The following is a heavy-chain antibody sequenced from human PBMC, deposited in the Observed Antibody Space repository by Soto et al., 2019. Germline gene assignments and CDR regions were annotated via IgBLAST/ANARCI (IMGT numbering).Heavy chain of an antibody. CDR3: ARTYYDFWSGSYYYYMDV. Sequence: PSETLSLTCAVYGGSFSGYYWSWIRQPPGKGLEWIGEINHSGSTNYSPSLKSRVTISVDTSKNQFSLKLSSVTAADTAVYYCARTYYDFWSGSYYYYMDVWGKGTTVTVSS. D-gene: IGHD3-3*01. CDR1: GGSFSGYY. CDR2: INHSGST. J-gene: IGHJ6*03. V-gene: IGHV4-34*01.